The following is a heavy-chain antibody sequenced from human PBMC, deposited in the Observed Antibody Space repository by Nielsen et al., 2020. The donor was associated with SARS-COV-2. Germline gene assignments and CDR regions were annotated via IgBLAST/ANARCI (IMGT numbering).Heavy chain of an antibody. CDR3: ATGGDYYESSGYYHYYGMDV. CDR2: FDPEDGET. CDR1: GYTLTELS. Sequence: ASVKVSCKVSGYTLTELSMHWVRQAPGKGLEWMGGFDPEDGETIYAQKFQGRVTMTEDTSTDTAYMELSSLRSEDTAVYYCATGGDYYESSGYYHYYGMDVWGQGTTVTVSS. V-gene: IGHV1-24*01. D-gene: IGHD3-22*01. J-gene: IGHJ6*02.